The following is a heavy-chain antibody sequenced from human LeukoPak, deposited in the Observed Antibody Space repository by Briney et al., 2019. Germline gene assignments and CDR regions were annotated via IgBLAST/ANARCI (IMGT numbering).Heavy chain of an antibody. J-gene: IGHJ4*02. Sequence: GGSLRLSCGASGFTFSSHGMHWVRQAPGRGLEWVAFIRNDGSDKYYADSVKGRFTTSRDNSKNTLSVQMNSLRAQDTAVYYCVRDGVGARGFDYWGQGTLVTVSS. CDR2: IRNDGSDK. V-gene: IGHV3-30*02. CDR3: VRDGVGARGFDY. D-gene: IGHD1-26*01. CDR1: GFTFSSHG.